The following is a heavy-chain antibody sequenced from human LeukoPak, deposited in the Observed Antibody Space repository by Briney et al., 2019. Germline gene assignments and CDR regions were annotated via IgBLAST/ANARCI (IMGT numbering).Heavy chain of an antibody. V-gene: IGHV4-34*01. Sequence: SETLSLTCAVYGGSFSGYYWSWIRQPPGKGLEWIGEINHSGSTNYNPSLKSRVTISVDTSKNQFSLKLSSVTAADTAVYYCARHPSSVQQLVNYWGQGTLVTVSS. J-gene: IGHJ4*02. D-gene: IGHD6-6*01. CDR2: INHSGST. CDR1: GGSFSGYY. CDR3: ARHPSSVQQLVNY.